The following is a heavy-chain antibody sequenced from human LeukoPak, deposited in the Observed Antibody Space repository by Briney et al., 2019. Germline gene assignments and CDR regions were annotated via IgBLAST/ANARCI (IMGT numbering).Heavy chain of an antibody. CDR3: ARVTGWLVQE. D-gene: IGHD6-19*01. V-gene: IGHV3-30*04. Sequence: GRSLRLSCAASGFTFSSYAMHWVRQAPGKGLEWVAFIRYDGSNKYYADSVKGRFTISRDNSKNTLYLQMNSLRAEDTAVYYCARVTGWLVQEWGQGTLVTVSS. J-gene: IGHJ4*02. CDR2: IRYDGSNK. CDR1: GFTFSSYA.